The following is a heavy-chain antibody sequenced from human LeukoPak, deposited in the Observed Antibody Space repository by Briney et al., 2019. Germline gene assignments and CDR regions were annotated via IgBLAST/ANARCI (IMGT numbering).Heavy chain of an antibody. V-gene: IGHV1-2*02. J-gene: IGHJ5*02. CDR2: INPNTGGT. Sequence: GASVKVSCKASGYTFTGYYMHWVRQAPGQGLEWMGWINPNTGGTNYAQKFQGRVSMTRDTSISTAYMELSRLRSDDTAVYYCARQYQLPQRGGWFDPWGQGTLVTVSS. D-gene: IGHD2-2*01. CDR3: ARQYQLPQRGGWFDP. CDR1: GYTFTGYY.